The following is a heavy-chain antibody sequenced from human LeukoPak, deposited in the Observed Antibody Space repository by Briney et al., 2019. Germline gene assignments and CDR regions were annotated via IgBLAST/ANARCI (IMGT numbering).Heavy chain of an antibody. CDR2: INHSGST. Sequence: SETLSLTCAVYGGSFSGYYWSWIRQPPGKGLEWIGEINHSGSTNYNPSLKSRVTISVDTSKNQFSLKLSSVTAADTAVYCCASQPRYSKTGDYWGQGTLVTVSS. CDR3: ASQPRYSKTGDY. V-gene: IGHV4-34*01. D-gene: IGHD4-11*01. CDR1: GGSFSGYY. J-gene: IGHJ4*02.